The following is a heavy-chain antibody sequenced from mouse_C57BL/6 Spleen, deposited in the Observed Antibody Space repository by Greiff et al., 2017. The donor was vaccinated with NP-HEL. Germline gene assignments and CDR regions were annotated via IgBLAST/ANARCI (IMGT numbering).Heavy chain of an antibody. CDR3: ARGYWYFDV. Sequence: EVKLMESGAELVKPGASVKLSCTASGFNIKDYYMHWVKQRTEQGLEWIGRIDPEDGETKYAPKFQAKATITADTSSNTAYLQLSSLTSEDTAVYYCARGYWYFDVWGTGTTVTVSS. J-gene: IGHJ1*03. CDR1: GFNIKDYY. V-gene: IGHV14-2*01. CDR2: IDPEDGET.